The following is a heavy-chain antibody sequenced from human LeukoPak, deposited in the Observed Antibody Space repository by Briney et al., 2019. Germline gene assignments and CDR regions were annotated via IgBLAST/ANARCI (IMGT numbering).Heavy chain of an antibody. D-gene: IGHD5-24*01. J-gene: IGHJ4*02. V-gene: IGHV4-39*05. CDR3: VRRLQTRVDY. CDR2: IYYSGGT. CDR1: GGSISSSGYY. Sequence: SETPSLTCTVSGGSISSSGYYWGWIRQPPGKGLEWIGSIYYSGGTYYNPSLKSRVTISVDTSENQFSLKLSSVTAADTAVYYCVRRLQTRVDYWGQGTLVTVSS.